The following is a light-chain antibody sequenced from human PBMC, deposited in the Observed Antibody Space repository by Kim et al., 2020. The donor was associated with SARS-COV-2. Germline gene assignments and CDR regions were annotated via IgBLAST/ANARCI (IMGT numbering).Light chain of an antibody. CDR1: QSVSSSY. V-gene: IGKV3-20*01. J-gene: IGKJ2*01. Sequence: PGERATLSCRASQSVSSSYFAWYQQKPGQAPRLLIYGASSRATGIPDRFSGSGSGTDFTLTISRLEPEDFAVYYCQQYGSSPRGYTFGQGTKLEI. CDR2: GAS. CDR3: QQYGSSPRGYT.